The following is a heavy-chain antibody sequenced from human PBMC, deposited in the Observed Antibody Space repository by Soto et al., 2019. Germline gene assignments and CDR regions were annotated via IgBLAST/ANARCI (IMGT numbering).Heavy chain of an antibody. CDR3: ASGYDFWSGYYTWPY. Sequence: GGSLRLSCAASGFTFSDYYMSWIRQAPGKGLEWVSYISSSGSTIHYADSVKGRFTISRDNAKNSLYLQMNSLRAEDTAVYYCASGYDFWSGYYTWPYWGQGTLVTVSS. J-gene: IGHJ4*02. CDR1: GFTFSDYY. V-gene: IGHV3-11*01. CDR2: ISSSGSTI. D-gene: IGHD3-3*01.